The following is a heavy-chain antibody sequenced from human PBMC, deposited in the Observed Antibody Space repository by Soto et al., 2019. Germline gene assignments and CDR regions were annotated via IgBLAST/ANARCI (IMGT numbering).Heavy chain of an antibody. CDR3: ARDLLPLWAGDRYYYYGMDV. V-gene: IGHV1-3*01. CDR2: INAANGDT. D-gene: IGHD5-18*01. CDR1: GYTFTSYG. Sequence: ASVKVSCKASGYTFTSYGIHWVRQAPGQRLEWMGWINAANGDTIYSPKFQGRVTITRDTSASTAYMELSSLRSEDTAVYYCARDLLPLWAGDRYYYYGMDVWGQGTTVTVSS. J-gene: IGHJ6*02.